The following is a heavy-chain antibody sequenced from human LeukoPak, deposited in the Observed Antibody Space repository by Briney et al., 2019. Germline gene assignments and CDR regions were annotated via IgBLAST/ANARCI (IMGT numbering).Heavy chain of an antibody. CDR1: GASIRSGDYY. CDR3: ARDCSGGSCYGAFDI. V-gene: IGHV4-30-4*01. J-gene: IGHJ3*02. Sequence: SETLSLTCTVSGASIRSGDYYWSWIRQPPGKGLEWIGYIYDSGSTYYNPSLKSRITISVDTSENRFSLKLSSVTATDTAVYYCARDCSGGSCYGAFDIWGQGTMATVSS. CDR2: IYDSGST. D-gene: IGHD2-15*01.